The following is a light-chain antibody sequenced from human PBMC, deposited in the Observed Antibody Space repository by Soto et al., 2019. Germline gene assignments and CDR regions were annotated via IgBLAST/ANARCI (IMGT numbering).Light chain of an antibody. CDR1: HSISSW. Sequence: VHMTQSASTLSASVGNRVTITCRASHSISSWLAWYQQKPGKAPNLLIYAASTLESGVPSRLSGSGSGTEFTLTISSLQPDDFATYYCQQYNSYWTFGQGTKVDIK. CDR3: QQYNSYWT. V-gene: IGKV1-5*01. J-gene: IGKJ1*01. CDR2: AAS.